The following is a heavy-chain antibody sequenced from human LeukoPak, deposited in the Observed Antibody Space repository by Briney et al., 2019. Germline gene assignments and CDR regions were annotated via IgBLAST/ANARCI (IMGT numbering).Heavy chain of an antibody. J-gene: IGHJ5*02. CDR1: GGSISSGSYY. Sequence: SETLSLTCAVSGGSISSGSYYWSWIRQPAGKGLEWIGRIYTSGSTNYNPSLKSRVTISVDTSKNQFSLKLSSVTAADTAVYYCATLDYGGNSGWFDPWGQGTLVTVSS. CDR3: ATLDYGGNSGWFDP. V-gene: IGHV4-61*02. D-gene: IGHD4-23*01. CDR2: IYTSGST.